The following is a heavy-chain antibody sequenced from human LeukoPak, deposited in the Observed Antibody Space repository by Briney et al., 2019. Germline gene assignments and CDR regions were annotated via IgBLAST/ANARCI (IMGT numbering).Heavy chain of an antibody. V-gene: IGHV3-30*18. Sequence: GGSLRLSCAASGFTFNSYGMHWARQAPGKGLEWVAFISYDGSDKYYADSVKGRFTISRDNSKNTLYLQMASLRAEDTAVYYCAKDLQVTPDYWGQGTLVTVSS. CDR2: ISYDGSDK. D-gene: IGHD2-21*02. CDR1: GFTFNSYG. J-gene: IGHJ4*02. CDR3: AKDLQVTPDY.